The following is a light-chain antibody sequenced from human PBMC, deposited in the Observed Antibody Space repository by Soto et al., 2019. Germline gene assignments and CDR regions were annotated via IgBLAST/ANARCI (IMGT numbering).Light chain of an antibody. Sequence: DVVMTQSPLSLPVTLGQPASISCRSSQSLVYSDGNTYLNWFQQRPGQSPRRLIYKVSNRDSGVPDRVSGSGSGTDFTLKISRVEAEDVGVYDCMQGTHWRTFGQGTKVEIK. J-gene: IGKJ1*01. V-gene: IGKV2-30*01. CDR1: QSLVYSDGNTY. CDR3: MQGTHWRT. CDR2: KVS.